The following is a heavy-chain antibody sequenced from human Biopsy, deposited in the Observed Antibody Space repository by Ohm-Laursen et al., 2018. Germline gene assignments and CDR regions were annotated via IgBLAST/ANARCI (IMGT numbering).Heavy chain of an antibody. CDR1: GFTFSSSA. V-gene: IGHV1-58*01. Sequence: VKISCKASGFTFSSSAVQWVRQARGQRLEWIGWIVVGSGHTDYAQKFQERVTITRDMSTSTAYMELTSLRSEDTAVYYCAATSTLYYYYYAMDVWDQGTTITVSS. J-gene: IGHJ6*02. CDR3: AATSTLYYYYYAMDV. CDR2: IVVGSGHT.